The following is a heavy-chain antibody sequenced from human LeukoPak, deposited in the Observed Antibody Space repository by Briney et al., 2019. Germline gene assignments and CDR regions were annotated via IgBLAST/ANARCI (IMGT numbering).Heavy chain of an antibody. J-gene: IGHJ5*02. V-gene: IGHV3-30*02. Sequence: GGSLRLSCAASGFTFSSYGMHWVRQAPGKGLEWVAFIWYDGSNKYYADSVKGRFTISRDNSKNTLYLQMNSLRAEDTAVYYCAKDRFVKGSGWYNWFDPWGQGTLVTVSS. CDR3: AKDRFVKGSGWYNWFDP. CDR1: GFTFSSYG. D-gene: IGHD6-19*01. CDR2: IWYDGSNK.